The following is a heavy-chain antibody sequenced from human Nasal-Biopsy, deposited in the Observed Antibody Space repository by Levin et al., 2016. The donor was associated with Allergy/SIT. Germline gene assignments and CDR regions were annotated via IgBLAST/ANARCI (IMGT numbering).Heavy chain of an antibody. D-gene: IGHD1-26*01. CDR3: TKGGSYSDY. J-gene: IGHJ4*02. CDR2: ISDDGNRK. V-gene: IGHV3-30*18. CDR1: GFSFRTYA. Sequence: LSLTCAASGFSFRTYAMHWVRQAPGGRPEWVAVISDDGNRKYYADSVKGRFSVSRDNSKNTLYLQLNTLRPEDTAVYYCTKGGSYSDYWGQGTLVTVSS.